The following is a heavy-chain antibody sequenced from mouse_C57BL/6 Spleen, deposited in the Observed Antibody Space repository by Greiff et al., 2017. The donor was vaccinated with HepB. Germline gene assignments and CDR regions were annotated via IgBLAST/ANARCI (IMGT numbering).Heavy chain of an antibody. D-gene: IGHD2-4*01. J-gene: IGHJ4*01. CDR1: GFTFSSYG. Sequence: EVHLVESGGDLVKPGGSLKLSCAASGFTFSSYGMSWVRQTPDKRLEWVATISSGGSYTYYPDSVKGRFTISRDNAKNTLYLQMSSLKSEDTAMYYCARHITTTFYYAMDYWGQGTSVTVSS. V-gene: IGHV5-6*01. CDR3: ARHITTTFYYAMDY. CDR2: ISSGGSYT.